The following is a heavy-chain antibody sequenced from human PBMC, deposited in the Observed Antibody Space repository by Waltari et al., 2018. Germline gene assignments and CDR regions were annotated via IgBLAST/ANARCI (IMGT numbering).Heavy chain of an antibody. V-gene: IGHV4-34*01. J-gene: IGHJ4*02. CDR1: GGSFSGYY. Sequence: QVQLQQWGAGLLKPSETLSLTCAVYGGSFSGYYWSWIRQPPGKGLEWIGEINHSGSTNYNPSLKSRVTISVDTSKIQFSLKLSSVTAAVTAVYYGASGIEWGYWGQGTLVTVSS. CDR2: INHSGST. CDR3: ASGIEWGY. D-gene: IGHD1-26*01.